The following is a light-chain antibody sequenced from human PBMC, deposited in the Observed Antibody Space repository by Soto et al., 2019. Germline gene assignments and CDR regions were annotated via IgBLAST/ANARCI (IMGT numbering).Light chain of an antibody. CDR2: DVN. CDR1: RSDIGAYNF. J-gene: IGLJ2*01. V-gene: IGLV2-14*03. CDR3: ISGTASTTMI. Sequence: QSALTQPSSVSESPGQSITISCTGTRSDIGAYNFVSWYQQHPGEVPKLISYDVNVRPSGVSNRFSGSQSGITASLTISVLQAEDEADYYCISGTASTTMIFVGAAKVIVL.